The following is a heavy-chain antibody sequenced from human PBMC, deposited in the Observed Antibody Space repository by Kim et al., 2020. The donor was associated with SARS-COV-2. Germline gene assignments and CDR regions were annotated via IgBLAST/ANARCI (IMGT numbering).Heavy chain of an antibody. Sequence: SETLSLTCAVYGGSFSGYYWSWIRQPPGKGLEWIGEINHSGSTNYNPSLKSRVTISVDTSKNQFSLKLSSVTAADTAVYYCGGGFSGSYRPSWGQGTLVTVSS. J-gene: IGHJ5*02. D-gene: IGHD1-26*01. V-gene: IGHV4-34*01. CDR1: GGSFSGYY. CDR2: INHSGST. CDR3: GGGFSGSYRPS.